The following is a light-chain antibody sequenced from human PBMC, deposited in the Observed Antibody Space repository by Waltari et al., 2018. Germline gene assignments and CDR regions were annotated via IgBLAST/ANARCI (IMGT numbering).Light chain of an antibody. CDR3: QQYGSSNT. CDR1: QSVSNNY. CDR2: GAS. V-gene: IGKV3-20*01. Sequence: LTQSPSTLAASVGDRVTLTCRASQSVSNNYLAWYQQIPGQAPSLLIYGASNRATGIPDRFSGSGSGTDFTLTINRLEPEDFAVYYCQQYGSSNTFGGGTKVEIK. J-gene: IGKJ4*01.